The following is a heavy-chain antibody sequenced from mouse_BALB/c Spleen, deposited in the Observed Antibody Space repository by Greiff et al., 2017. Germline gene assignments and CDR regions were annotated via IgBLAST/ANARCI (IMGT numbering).Heavy chain of an antibody. V-gene: IGHV5-6-2*01. CDR1: GFTFSSYY. CDR3: ARLELYAMDY. CDR2: INSNGGST. J-gene: IGHJ4*01. Sequence: DVHLVESGGGLVKLGGSLKLSCAASGFTFSSYYMSWVRQTPEKRLELVAAINSNGGSTYYPDTVKGRFTISRDNAKNTLYLQMSSLKSEDTALYYCARLELYAMDYWGQGTSVTVSS.